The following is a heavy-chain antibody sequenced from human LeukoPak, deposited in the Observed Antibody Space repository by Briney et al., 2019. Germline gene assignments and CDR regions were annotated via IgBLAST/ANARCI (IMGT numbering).Heavy chain of an antibody. V-gene: IGHV1-8*01. CDR2: MNPNSGNT. CDR3: ARGPESLQTMPFDY. Sequence: ASVKVSCKASGHFNSYDINWVRQATGQGLEWMGWMNPNSGNTGYAQKFQGRVTMTRNTSITTAYMELSSLRSEDTAVYYCARGPESLQTMPFDYLGQGTLVTVSS. D-gene: IGHD1-14*01. CDR1: GHFNSYD. J-gene: IGHJ4*02.